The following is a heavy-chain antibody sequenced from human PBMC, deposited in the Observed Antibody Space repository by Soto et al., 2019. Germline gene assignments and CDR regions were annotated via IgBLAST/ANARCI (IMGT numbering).Heavy chain of an antibody. CDR2: TYYRSKWYN. CDR1: GDSVSSNSAA. V-gene: IGHV6-1*01. Sequence: SQTLSLTCAISGDSVSSNSAAWNWISQSPSRGLEWLGRTYYRSKWYNDYAVSVKSRITINPDTSKNQFSLQLNSVTPEDTAVYYCARGGPIGAAAGAGLYYYYGMDVWGQGTTVTVSS. D-gene: IGHD6-13*01. J-gene: IGHJ6*02. CDR3: ARGGPIGAAAGAGLYYYYGMDV.